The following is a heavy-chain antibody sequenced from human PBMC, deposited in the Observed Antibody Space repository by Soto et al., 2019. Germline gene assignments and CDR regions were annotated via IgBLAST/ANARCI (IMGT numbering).Heavy chain of an antibody. Sequence: SETLSLTCIVSSGSMSSSLNHWGWIRQPPGKGLEWIGNINYSGSTYYNPSLQSRLTISVDTSNNQFSLTLSSVTAADTAVYYCARGGTTGWYADCWGQGTLVTVSS. V-gene: IGHV4-39*02. CDR3: ARGGTTGWYADC. J-gene: IGHJ4*02. D-gene: IGHD6-19*01. CDR1: SGSMSSSLNH. CDR2: INYSGST.